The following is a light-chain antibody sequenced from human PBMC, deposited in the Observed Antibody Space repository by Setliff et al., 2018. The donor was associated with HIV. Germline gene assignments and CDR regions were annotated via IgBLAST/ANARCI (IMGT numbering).Light chain of an antibody. J-gene: IGLJ1*01. CDR1: SSDIGTYNY. Sequence: QSVLAQPASVSGSPGQSITISCTGTSSDIGTYNYVSWYQQHPGRAPKLRIYDVSFRPSGVSNRFSGSKSGSTASLTISGLQADDEADYYCSSYTTTSILLFGTGTKVTV. CDR3: SSYTTTSILL. CDR2: DVS. V-gene: IGLV2-14*03.